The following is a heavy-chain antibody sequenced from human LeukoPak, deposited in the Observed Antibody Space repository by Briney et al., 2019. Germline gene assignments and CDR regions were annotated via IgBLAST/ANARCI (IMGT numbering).Heavy chain of an antibody. V-gene: IGHV3-23*01. J-gene: IGHJ4*02. Sequence: PGGSLRLSCAASGFTFSSYAMSWVRQAPGKGLEWVSAISGSGGSTYYADSVKGRFTISRDNSKNTLYLQMNSLRVDDTAVYYCAKDLISPRRVGSSEKLDYWGQGTLVTVSS. CDR1: GFTFSSYA. CDR3: AKDLISPRRVGSSEKLDY. D-gene: IGHD3-10*01. CDR2: ISGSGGST.